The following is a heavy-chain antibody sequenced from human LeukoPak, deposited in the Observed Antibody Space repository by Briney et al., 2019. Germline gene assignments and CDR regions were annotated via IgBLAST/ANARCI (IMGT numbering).Heavy chain of an antibody. J-gene: IGHJ6*03. Sequence: PGGSLRLSCAASGFTFSSYAMSRVRQAPGKGLEWVSGISGSGGSTYYADSVKGRFTISRDNSKNTLYLQMNSLRAEDTAVYYCAKVLSGAGLYYYYMDVWGKGTTVTVSS. CDR2: ISGSGGST. D-gene: IGHD6-25*01. V-gene: IGHV3-23*01. CDR1: GFTFSSYA. CDR3: AKVLSGAGLYYYYMDV.